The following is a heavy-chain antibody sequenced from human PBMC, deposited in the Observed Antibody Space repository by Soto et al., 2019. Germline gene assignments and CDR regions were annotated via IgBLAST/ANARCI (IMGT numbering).Heavy chain of an antibody. CDR1: GGSISSSSYY. J-gene: IGHJ4*02. CDR2: IYYSGST. D-gene: IGHD3-3*01. Sequence: SETLSLTCTVSGGSISSSSYYWGWIRQPPGKGLEWIGSIYYSGSTYYNPSLKSRVTISVDTSKNQFSLKLSSVTAADTAVYYCARHPTGNYDFWSAYGRYFDYWGQGTLVTVSS. V-gene: IGHV4-39*01. CDR3: ARHPTGNYDFWSAYGRYFDY.